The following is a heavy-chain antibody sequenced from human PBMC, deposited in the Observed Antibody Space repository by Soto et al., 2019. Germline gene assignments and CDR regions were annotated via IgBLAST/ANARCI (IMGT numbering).Heavy chain of an antibody. D-gene: IGHD5-12*01. V-gene: IGHV4-59*01. CDR2: IYYSGST. J-gene: IGHJ4*02. CDR1: GGSISSYY. CDR3: ARDGYSGYDYFY. Sequence: SETLSLTCTVSGGSISSYYWSWIRQPPGKGLEWIGYIYYSGSTNYNPSLKSRVTISVDTSKNQFSLKLSSVTAADTAVYYCARDGYSGYDYFYWGQGTLVT.